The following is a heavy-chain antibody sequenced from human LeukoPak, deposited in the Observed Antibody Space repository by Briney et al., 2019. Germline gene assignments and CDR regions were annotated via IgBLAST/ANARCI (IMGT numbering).Heavy chain of an antibody. CDR1: GFTFSSYG. Sequence: GGSLRLSCAASGFTFSSYGMHWVRQAPGKGLEWVAVIWYDGSNKYYADSVKGRFTISRDNSKNTLYLQMNSLRAEDTAVYYCAREYPILWLGGGLFGMDVWGKGTTVTVPS. V-gene: IGHV3-33*01. D-gene: IGHD3-10*01. J-gene: IGHJ6*04. CDR3: AREYPILWLGGGLFGMDV. CDR2: IWYDGSNK.